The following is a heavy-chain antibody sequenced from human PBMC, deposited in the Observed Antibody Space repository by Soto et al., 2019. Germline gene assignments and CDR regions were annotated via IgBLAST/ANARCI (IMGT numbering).Heavy chain of an antibody. Sequence: PSETLSLTCTVSGGSISSYYWSWIRQPPGKGLEWIGYIYYSGSTNYNPSLKSRVTISVDTSKNQFSLKLSSVTAADTAVYYCARGRYCSGGSCYHRHWGQGTLVTVSS. J-gene: IGHJ4*02. CDR1: GGSISSYY. CDR2: IYYSGST. CDR3: ARGRYCSGGSCYHRH. V-gene: IGHV4-59*01. D-gene: IGHD2-15*01.